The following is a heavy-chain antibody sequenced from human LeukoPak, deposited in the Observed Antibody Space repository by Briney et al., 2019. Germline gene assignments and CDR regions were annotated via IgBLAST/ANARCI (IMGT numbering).Heavy chain of an antibody. Sequence: SQTLSLTCTVSGASITTGAYYWTDIRQSPGKDMEWIGYIYHGGSTYYNPSLKSRVTISIDRPKNQFSLRLTSVTAADTAVYYCARINYYGSGLDLWGQGALVTVSS. J-gene: IGHJ5*02. CDR3: ARINYYGSGLDL. V-gene: IGHV4-30-2*06. CDR1: GASITTGAYY. CDR2: IYHGGST. D-gene: IGHD3-10*01.